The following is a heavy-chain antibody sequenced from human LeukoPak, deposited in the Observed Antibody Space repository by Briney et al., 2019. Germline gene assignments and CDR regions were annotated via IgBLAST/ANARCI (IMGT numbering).Heavy chain of an antibody. D-gene: IGHD3-10*01. CDR1: VGSISSYY. Sequence: PETLSLPCTVSVGSISSYYWSWIPQPAGKGLEWIGRIYTSGSTNYNPSLKSRVTMSVDTSKNQFSLKLSSVTAADTAVYYCAKDHRYYYGSGPSRYYYYGMDVWGQGTTVTVSS. CDR2: IYTSGST. J-gene: IGHJ6*02. V-gene: IGHV4-4*07. CDR3: AKDHRYYYGSGPSRYYYYGMDV.